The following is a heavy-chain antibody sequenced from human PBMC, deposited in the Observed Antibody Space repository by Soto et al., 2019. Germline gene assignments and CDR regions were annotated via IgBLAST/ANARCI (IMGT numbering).Heavy chain of an antibody. V-gene: IGHV1-2*02. CDR1: GYTFTGYY. CDR3: ARDRRFLDSSYGMDV. D-gene: IGHD3-3*01. J-gene: IGHJ6*02. Sequence: ASVKVSCKTSGYTFTGYYRHWVRQAPGQGLEWMGRINPNSGGTNYAQKFQGRVTLTRDTSISTAYMDLSSLRSDDTAVYYCARDRRFLDSSYGMDVWGQVTTVTVSS. CDR2: INPNSGGT.